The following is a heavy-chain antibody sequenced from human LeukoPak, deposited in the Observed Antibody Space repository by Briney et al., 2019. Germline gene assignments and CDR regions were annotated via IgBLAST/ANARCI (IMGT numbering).Heavy chain of an antibody. V-gene: IGHV3-30-3*01. CDR1: GFTFSSYA. CDR3: ARAPDDFWSGYYTGREFYFDY. J-gene: IGHJ4*02. Sequence: GGSLRLSCAASGFTFSSYAMHWVRQAPGKGLEWVAVISYDGSNKYYADSVKGRLTISRDNSKNTLYLQMNSLRAEDTAVYYCARAPDDFWSGYYTGREFYFDYWGQGTLVTVPS. CDR2: ISYDGSNK. D-gene: IGHD3-3*01.